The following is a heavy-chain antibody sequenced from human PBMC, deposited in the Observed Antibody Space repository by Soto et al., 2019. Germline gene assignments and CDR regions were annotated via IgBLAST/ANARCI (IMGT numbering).Heavy chain of an antibody. Sequence: SETLSLTCTVSGASINSGDSYWSGIRQPPGKGLEWIGYIYYSGSTYYNPSLKSRVSISVDTSKNHFSLRLSSVTAADTAVFYCVRSHDFWSGYFPSRYHDGLDVWGPGIAVTVSS. J-gene: IGHJ6*02. CDR3: VRSHDFWSGYFPSRYHDGLDV. CDR1: GASINSGDSY. V-gene: IGHV4-30-4*01. D-gene: IGHD3-3*01. CDR2: IYYSGST.